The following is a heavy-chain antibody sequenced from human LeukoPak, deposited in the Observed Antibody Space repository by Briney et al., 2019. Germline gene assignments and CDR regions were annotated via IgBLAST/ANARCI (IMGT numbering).Heavy chain of an antibody. CDR2: IYHSGRT. CDR1: GYSISSGYY. V-gene: IGHV4-38-2*02. J-gene: IGHJ6*03. Sequence: SETLSLTCTVSGYSISSGYYWGWIRQPPGEGLEWIGSIYHSGRTFYNPSLKSRVTISVDTSKNQFSLKLTSVTAADTAVYYCARGTKGTIFGVVTTYYYYYMDVWGEGTTVTVSS. D-gene: IGHD3-3*01. CDR3: ARGTKGTIFGVVTTYYYYYMDV.